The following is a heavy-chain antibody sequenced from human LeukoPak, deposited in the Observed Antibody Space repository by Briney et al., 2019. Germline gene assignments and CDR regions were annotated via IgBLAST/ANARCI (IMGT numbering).Heavy chain of an antibody. CDR1: GFTFSSYW. CDR2: INSDGSST. V-gene: IGHV3-74*01. J-gene: IGHJ6*03. D-gene: IGHD6-13*01. Sequence: PGGSLRLSCAASGFTFSSYWMHWVRQAPGKGLVWVSRINSDGSSTNYADSVKGRFTISRDNAKNTLSLQMNSLRAEDTAVYYCAKAGHSSNWQNYYYYYYMDVWGKGTTVTISS. CDR3: AKAGHSSNWQNYYYYYYMDV.